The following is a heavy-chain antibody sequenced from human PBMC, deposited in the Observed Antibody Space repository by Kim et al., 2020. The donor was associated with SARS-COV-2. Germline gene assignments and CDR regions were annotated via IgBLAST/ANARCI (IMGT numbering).Heavy chain of an antibody. CDR2: IYYSGST. D-gene: IGHD3-10*01. J-gene: IGHJ6*02. V-gene: IGHV4-59*01. Sequence: SETLSLTCTVSGGSISSYYWSWIRQPPGKGLEWIGSIYYSGSTNYNPSPKSRVTISVDTSTNQFSLKLSSVTAADTAVYYCARYNYYGSGSSYYYYYGMDVWGQGTTVTVSS. CDR1: GGSISSYY. CDR3: ARYNYYGSGSSYYYYYGMDV.